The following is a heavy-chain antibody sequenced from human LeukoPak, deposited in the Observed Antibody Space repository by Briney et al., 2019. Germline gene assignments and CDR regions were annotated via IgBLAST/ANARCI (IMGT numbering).Heavy chain of an antibody. Sequence: PSETLSLTCAVSGGSISSSSWWSWVRQPPGKGLEWIGEVFHDGSPNYNPSFRGRVTILVDKSKNQFSLNLGSLTAADTAMYYCARDPNIVSAVTLRAFDIWGQGTMASVSS. J-gene: IGHJ3*02. V-gene: IGHV4-4*02. CDR1: GGSISSSSW. CDR3: ARDPNIVSAVTLRAFDI. CDR2: VFHDGSP. D-gene: IGHD5/OR15-5a*01.